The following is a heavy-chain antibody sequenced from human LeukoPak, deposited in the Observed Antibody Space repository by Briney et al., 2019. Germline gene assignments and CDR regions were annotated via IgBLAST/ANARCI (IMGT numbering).Heavy chain of an antibody. Sequence: SVKVSCKASGGTFSSYAISWVRQAPGQGLEWMGGIIPIFGTANYAQKFQGRVTITADKSTSTAYMELSSLRSEDTAVYYCARDRQEIDTSGGDFDYWGQGTLVTVSS. D-gene: IGHD3-3*01. J-gene: IGHJ4*02. V-gene: IGHV1-69*06. CDR3: ARDRQEIDTSGGDFDY. CDR1: GGTFSSYA. CDR2: IIPIFGTA.